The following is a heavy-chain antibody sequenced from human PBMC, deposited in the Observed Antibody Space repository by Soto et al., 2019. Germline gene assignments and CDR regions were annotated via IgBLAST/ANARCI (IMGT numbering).Heavy chain of an antibody. Sequence: QVQLMQSGAEVKKPGASVKVSCKASGDTFSDYYIHWVRQAPGQGLEWMGTVNPSGGHTTYSQALLGGVTMTRDTSDSTVTMELTSATSEDTAVYYCASGGHVVVVTAALDYWGQGTLVTVSS. D-gene: IGHD2-21*02. CDR3: ASGGHVVVVTAALDY. CDR1: GDTFSDYY. CDR2: VNPSGGHT. J-gene: IGHJ4*02. V-gene: IGHV1-46*03.